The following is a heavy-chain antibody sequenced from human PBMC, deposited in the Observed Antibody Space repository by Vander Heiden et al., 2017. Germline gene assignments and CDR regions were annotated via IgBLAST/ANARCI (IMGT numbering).Heavy chain of an antibody. J-gene: IGHJ6*02. Sequence: EVQLLESGGGLLKPGRSLRLSCAASGVTLDDYAMHWVRQAPGKCLEGFSGITWNSGSLAYADSLKGRFTISRDNAKNSLYLQMNTLRVEDTALYYCAKDMRGNSYYGMDVWGQGTTVTVSS. CDR1: GVTLDDYA. CDR2: ITWNSGSL. V-gene: IGHV3-9*01. CDR3: AKDMRGNSYYGMDV. D-gene: IGHD1-1*01.